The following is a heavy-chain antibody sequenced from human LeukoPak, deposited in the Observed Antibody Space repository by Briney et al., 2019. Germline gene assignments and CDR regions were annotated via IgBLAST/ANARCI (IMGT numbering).Heavy chain of an antibody. CDR3: ARDSEPCCSSTNCRAKYYGMDV. V-gene: IGHV3-21*01. CDR1: GFTFSSYS. J-gene: IGHJ6*04. Sequence: PGGSLRLSCAASGFTFSSYSMNWVRRAPGKGLEWVSSISSSSSYIYYADSVKGRFTISRDNAKNSLYLQVNSLRAEDTAVYYCARDSEPCCSSTNCRAKYYGMDVWGKGTTVTVSS. CDR2: ISSSSSYI. D-gene: IGHD2-2*01.